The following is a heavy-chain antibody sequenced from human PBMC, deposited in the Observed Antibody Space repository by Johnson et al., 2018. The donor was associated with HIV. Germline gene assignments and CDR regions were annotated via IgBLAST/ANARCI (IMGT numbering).Heavy chain of an antibody. D-gene: IGHD1/OR15-1a*01. CDR1: GFTFSSYA. J-gene: IGHJ3*02. V-gene: IGHV3-30*14. CDR2: ISYDGSNK. CDR3: ARGGGSWWGTEIDTFDI. Sequence: QVQLVESGGGLVQPGGSLRLSCAASGFTFSSYAMHWVRQAPGKGLEWVAVISYDGSNKYYADSVKGRFTISRDNSKNTLYLQMKSLRTEDTAVYYCARGGGSWWGTEIDTFDIWGQ.